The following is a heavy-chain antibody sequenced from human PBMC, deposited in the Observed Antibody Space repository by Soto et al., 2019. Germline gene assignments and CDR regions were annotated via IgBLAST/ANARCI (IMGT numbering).Heavy chain of an antibody. CDR3: ARDQGRDDSSGYGAPY. CDR2: INPSGGST. J-gene: IGHJ4*02. CDR1: GYTFTSYY. Sequence: GASVKVSCKASGYTFTSYYMHWVRQAPGQGLEWMGIINPSGGSTSYAQKFQGRVTMTRDTSTSTVYMELSSLRSEDTAVYYCARDQGRDDSSGYGAPYWGQGTLVTVSS. D-gene: IGHD3-22*01. V-gene: IGHV1-46*01.